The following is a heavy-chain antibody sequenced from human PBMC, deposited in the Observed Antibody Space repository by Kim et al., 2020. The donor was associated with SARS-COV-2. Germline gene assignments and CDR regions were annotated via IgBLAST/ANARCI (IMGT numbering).Heavy chain of an antibody. CDR3: ARDRGYVAAAGIGCDN. CDR1: GFTFSNYW. V-gene: IGHV3-7*01. D-gene: IGHD6-13*01. CDR2: IKQDGSEK. J-gene: IGHJ4*02. Sequence: GGSLRLSCAASGFTFSNYWMSWVRQAPGKGLEWVANIKQDGSEKYYVDSVKGRFTISRDNAKNSLYLQMNSLRAEDTAAYYCARDRGYVAAAGIGCDNWGQGTLVTAS.